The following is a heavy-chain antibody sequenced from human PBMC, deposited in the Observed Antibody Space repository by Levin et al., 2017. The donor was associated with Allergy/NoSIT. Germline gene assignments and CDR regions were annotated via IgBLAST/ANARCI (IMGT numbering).Heavy chain of an antibody. CDR2: IWYDGSNK. J-gene: IGHJ3*02. Sequence: GGSLRLSCAASGFTFSSYGMHWVRQAPGKGLEWVAVIWYDGSNKYYADSVKGRFTISRDNSKNTLYLQMNSLRAEDTAVYYCARDGGVRGTFDIWGQGTMVTVSS. V-gene: IGHV3-33*01. CDR1: GFTFSSYG. D-gene: IGHD3-10*01. CDR3: ARDGGVRGTFDI.